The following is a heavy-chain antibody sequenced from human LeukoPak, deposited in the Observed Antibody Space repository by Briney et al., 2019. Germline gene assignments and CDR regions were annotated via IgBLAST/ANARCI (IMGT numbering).Heavy chain of an antibody. CDR1: GFTFSSYA. CDR2: IYSGRST. Sequence: GGSLRLSCVASGFTFSSYAMSWVRQAPGKGLEWVSLIYSGRSTYYADSVKGRFTISRDNSKNTLYLQMNSLKVEDTAVYYCVKGLGGFDYWGQGTVVTVSS. V-gene: IGHV3-23*03. D-gene: IGHD3-16*01. CDR3: VKGLGGFDY. J-gene: IGHJ4*02.